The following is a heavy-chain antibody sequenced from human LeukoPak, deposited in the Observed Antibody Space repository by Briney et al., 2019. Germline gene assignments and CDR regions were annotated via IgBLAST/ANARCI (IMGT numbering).Heavy chain of an antibody. V-gene: IGHV4-39*07. J-gene: IGHJ4*02. CDR1: GGSISSSSYY. D-gene: IGHD1-7*01. CDR2: IYYSGST. Sequence: PSETLSLTCTVSGGSISSSSYYWGWIRQPPGTGLEWIGSIYYSGSTYYNPSLKSRVTISVHTSKNQFSLKLSSVTAADTAVYYCARALGGVLELLKGSFDYWGQGTLVTVSS. CDR3: ARALGGVLELLKGSFDY.